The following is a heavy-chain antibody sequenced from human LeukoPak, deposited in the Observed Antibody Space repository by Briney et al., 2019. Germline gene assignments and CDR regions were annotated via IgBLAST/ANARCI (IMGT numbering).Heavy chain of an antibody. CDR2: INPSGGST. CDR1: GYTFTSYD. D-gene: IGHD6-13*01. V-gene: IGHV1-46*01. Sequence: GASVKVSCKASGYTFTSYDINWVRQAPGQGLEWMGIINPSGGSTSYAQKFQGRVTMTRDTSTSTVYMELSSLRSEDTAVYYCARGGIAAAGQSWGQGTLVTVSS. J-gene: IGHJ5*02. CDR3: ARGGIAAAGQS.